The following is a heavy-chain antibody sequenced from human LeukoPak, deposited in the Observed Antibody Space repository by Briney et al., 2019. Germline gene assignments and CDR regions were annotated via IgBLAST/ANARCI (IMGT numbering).Heavy chain of an antibody. J-gene: IGHJ6*02. CDR3: AKDRGLWFPHGMDV. CDR1: GFTFSSYG. V-gene: IGHV3-30*18. D-gene: IGHD3-10*01. Sequence: GGSLRLSCAACGFTFSSYGMHWVRQAPGKGLKWVAVISYDGSNKYYADSVKGRFTISRDNSKNTLYLQMNSLRAEDTAVYYCAKDRGLWFPHGMDVWGQGTTVTVSS. CDR2: ISYDGSNK.